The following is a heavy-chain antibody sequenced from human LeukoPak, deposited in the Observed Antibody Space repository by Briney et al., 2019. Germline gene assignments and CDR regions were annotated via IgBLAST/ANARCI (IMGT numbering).Heavy chain of an antibody. CDR1: GGFISSSTYY. CDR3: ARHRTLEVGTYYFDY. V-gene: IGHV4-39*01. J-gene: IGHJ4*02. D-gene: IGHD1-1*01. Sequence: PSETLSLTCTVSGGFISSSTYYWGWIRQPPGKGLEWIGSIYYSGSTYYNPSLKSRVTISVDTSKNQFSLKLSSLTAADTAVYYCARHRTLEVGTYYFDYWGQGTLVTVSS. CDR2: IYYSGST.